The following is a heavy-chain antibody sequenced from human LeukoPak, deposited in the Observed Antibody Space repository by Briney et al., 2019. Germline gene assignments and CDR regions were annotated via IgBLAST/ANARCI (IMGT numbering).Heavy chain of an antibody. D-gene: IGHD3-9*01. CDR1: GFTFSSYG. CDR3: AKDDQYYDILTGFDY. CDR2: ISGSGGST. Sequence: PGGSLRLSCAAPGFTFSSYGMSWVRQAPGKGLEWVSAISGSGGSTFYADSVKGRFTISRDNSKNTLYLQMNSLRAEDTAVYYCAKDDQYYDILTGFDYWGQGTLVTVSS. J-gene: IGHJ4*02. V-gene: IGHV3-23*01.